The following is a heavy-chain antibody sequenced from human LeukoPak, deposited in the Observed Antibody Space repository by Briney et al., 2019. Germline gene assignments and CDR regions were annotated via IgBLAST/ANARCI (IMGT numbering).Heavy chain of an antibody. D-gene: IGHD5-24*01. V-gene: IGHV4-34*01. Sequence: SETLSLTCAVYGGSFSGCYWSWIRQPPGKGLEWIGEINHSGSTNYNPSLKSRVTISVDTSKNQFSLKLSSVTAADTAVYYCARGNDKRRPYYYYYYMDVWGKGTTVTVSS. CDR2: INHSGST. CDR1: GGSFSGCY. CDR3: ARGNDKRRPYYYYYYMDV. J-gene: IGHJ6*03.